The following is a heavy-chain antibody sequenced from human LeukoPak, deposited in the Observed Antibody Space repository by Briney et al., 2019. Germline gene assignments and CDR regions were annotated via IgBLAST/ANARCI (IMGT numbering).Heavy chain of an antibody. CDR3: AGRINYYDSSGTPYYFDY. CDR1: GGSISSGGYS. V-gene: IGHV4-30-2*01. CDR2: IYHSGST. D-gene: IGHD3-22*01. Sequence: SETLSLTCAVSGGSISSGGYSWSWIRQPPGKGLEWIGYIYHSGSTYYNPSLKSRVTISVDRSKHQFSLKLSSVTAADTAVYYCAGRINYYDSSGTPYYFDYWGQGTLVTVSS. J-gene: IGHJ4*02.